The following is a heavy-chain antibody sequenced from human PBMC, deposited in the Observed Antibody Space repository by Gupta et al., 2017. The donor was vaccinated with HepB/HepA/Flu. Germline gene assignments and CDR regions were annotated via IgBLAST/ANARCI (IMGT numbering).Heavy chain of an antibody. Sequence: QVQLVQSGAEVKNPGASVMVSCRASGYTCTSYVMHWVRPAPGQGLEWMGWINAGNGNTKYSQKFQDRVTIIRDTSASTAYMDLSSLTSEDTAVYYCARDGCTGGICYRYGLDVWGQGTTVTVSS. CDR3: ARDGCTGGICYRYGLDV. J-gene: IGHJ6*02. V-gene: IGHV1-3*01. D-gene: IGHD2-8*02. CDR1: GYTCTSYV. CDR2: INAGNGNT.